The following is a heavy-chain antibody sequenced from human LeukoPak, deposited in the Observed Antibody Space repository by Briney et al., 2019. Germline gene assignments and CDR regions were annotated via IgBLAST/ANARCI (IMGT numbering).Heavy chain of an antibody. CDR1: GGSFSGYY. V-gene: IGHV4-34*01. Sequence: SETLSLTCAVYGGSFSGYYWSWIRQPPGKGLEWIGEINHSGSTNYNPSLKSRVTISVDTSKNQFSLKLSSVTAADTAVYYCAREGNYPFDYWGQGTLVTVSS. D-gene: IGHD1-7*01. CDR3: AREGNYPFDY. J-gene: IGHJ4*02. CDR2: INHSGST.